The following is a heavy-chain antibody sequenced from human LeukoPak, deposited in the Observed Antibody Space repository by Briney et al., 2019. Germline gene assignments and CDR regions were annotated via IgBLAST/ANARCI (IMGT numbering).Heavy chain of an antibody. CDR3: ARARAATTTPNLYYMDV. J-gene: IGHJ6*03. Sequence: GASVKVSCKASGYSFTDYYIHWVRQASGQGLEWVGWINPYSGGTNYAQKFQGRVTMTRDTSISTAYMELSRLRSDDTAVYYCARARAATTTPNLYYMDVWGRGTTVTVSS. D-gene: IGHD6-25*01. V-gene: IGHV1-2*02. CDR2: INPYSGGT. CDR1: GYSFTDYY.